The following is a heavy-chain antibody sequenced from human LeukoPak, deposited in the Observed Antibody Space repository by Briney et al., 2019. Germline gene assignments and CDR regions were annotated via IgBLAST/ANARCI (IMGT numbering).Heavy chain of an antibody. CDR2: IYYSGST. D-gene: IGHD2-2*01. Sequence: SETLSLTCTVSGGSISSYYWSWIRQPPGKGLEWIGYIYYSGSTNHNPSLKSRVTISVDTSKNQFSLKLSSVTAADTAVYYCARHTCSSPYYFEYWGQGTQVTVSS. J-gene: IGHJ4*02. CDR1: GGSISSYY. V-gene: IGHV4-59*08. CDR3: ARHTCSSPYYFEY.